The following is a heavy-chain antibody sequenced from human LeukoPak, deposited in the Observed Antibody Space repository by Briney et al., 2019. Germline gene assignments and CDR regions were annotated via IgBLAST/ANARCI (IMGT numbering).Heavy chain of an antibody. CDR2: ISSDGTNT. Sequence: GGSLRLSCSASGFTFSNYAVHWVRQAPGKGLEWVTVISSDGTNTYYADSVRGRFTISRDNSRDTLYLQMNSLRAEDTAVYYCGRDRTGSYYRDPDYWGQGTLVTVSS. CDR3: GRDRTGSYYRDPDY. V-gene: IGHV3-30*04. J-gene: IGHJ4*02. D-gene: IGHD3-10*01. CDR1: GFTFSNYA.